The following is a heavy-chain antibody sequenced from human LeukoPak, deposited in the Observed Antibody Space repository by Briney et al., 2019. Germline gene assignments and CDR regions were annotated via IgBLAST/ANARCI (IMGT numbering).Heavy chain of an antibody. CDR3: ARWATIFGVVRKDAFDI. CDR1: GYTFTSYD. CDR2: MNPNSGNT. V-gene: IGHV1-8*01. D-gene: IGHD3-3*01. Sequence: GASVKVSCKASGYTFTSYDINWVRQATGQGLEWMGWMNPNSGNTGYAQKFQGRVTMTRHTSISTAYMELSSLRSEDTAVYYCARWATIFGVVRKDAFDIWGQGTMVTVSS. J-gene: IGHJ3*02.